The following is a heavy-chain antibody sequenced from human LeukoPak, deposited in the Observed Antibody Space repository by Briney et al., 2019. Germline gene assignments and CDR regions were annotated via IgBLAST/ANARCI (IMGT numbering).Heavy chain of an antibody. CDR3: ARSNQADDY. V-gene: IGHV3-74*01. J-gene: IGHJ4*02. D-gene: IGHD1-14*01. CDR1: GFTFSSYW. Sequence: GGSLRLSCAASGFTFSSYWMHWVRQVPGKGLVWVARINPGGSSITYADSVKGRFTISRDNAKNTLYLQMDSLRAGDTGVYYCARSNQADDYWGRGTLVTVSS. CDR2: INPGGSSI.